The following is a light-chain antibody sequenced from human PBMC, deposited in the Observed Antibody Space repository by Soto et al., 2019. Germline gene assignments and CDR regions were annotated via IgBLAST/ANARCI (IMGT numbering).Light chain of an antibody. CDR2: GAS. V-gene: IGKV3D-20*02. J-gene: IGKJ1*01. CDR3: QQRNNWPWT. Sequence: EIVLTQSPVTLSLSPGERATLSCRASQSISSSFLAWYQQKPGQAPRLLIYGASNRATGIPARFSGSGSGTDFTLTISSLEPEDFAVYYCQQRNNWPWTFGQGTKVDIK. CDR1: QSISSSF.